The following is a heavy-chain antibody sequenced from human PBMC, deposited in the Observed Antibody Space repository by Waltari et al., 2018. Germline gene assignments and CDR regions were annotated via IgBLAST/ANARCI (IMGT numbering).Heavy chain of an antibody. D-gene: IGHD1-1*01. CDR1: GGTFSSYA. Sequence: QVQLVQSGAEVKKPGSSVKVSCKASGGTFSSYAISWVRQAPGQGLEWMGRIIPIFGTANYAQKFQGRVTITADKSTSTAYMELSSLRSEDTAVYYCARDKEGLEPFYYYYGMDVWGQGTTVTVSS. V-gene: IGHV1-69*08. CDR2: IIPIFGTA. J-gene: IGHJ6*02. CDR3: ARDKEGLEPFYYYYGMDV.